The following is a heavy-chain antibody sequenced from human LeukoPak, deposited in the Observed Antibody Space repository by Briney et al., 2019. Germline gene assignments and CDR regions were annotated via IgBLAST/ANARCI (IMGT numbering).Heavy chain of an antibody. CDR1: GFTFDNYA. CDR2: ISWNSGSI. J-gene: IGHJ6*02. V-gene: IGHV3-9*01. CDR3: ARDISYCSSTSCHYFYYGMDV. D-gene: IGHD2-2*01. Sequence: GGSLRLSCAASGFTFDNYAMPWVRQAPGKGLEWVSGISWNSGSIGYADSVRGRFTISRDNAKNSLYLQMNSLRPEDTALYFCARDISYCSSTSCHYFYYGMDVWGQGTTVTVSS.